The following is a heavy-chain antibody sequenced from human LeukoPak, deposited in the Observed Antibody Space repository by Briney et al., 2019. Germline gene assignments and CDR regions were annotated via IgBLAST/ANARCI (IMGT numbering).Heavy chain of an antibody. V-gene: IGHV1-3*03. J-gene: IGHJ4*02. CDR2: INAGNGNT. CDR1: GYTFTSHA. Sequence: ASVKVSCKASGYTFTSHAMHWVRQAPGQGLEWMGWINAGNGNTKYSQEFQGRVTITRDTSASTAYMELSSLRSEDMAVYYCARGAGARSPFDYRGQGTLVTVSS. D-gene: IGHD1-26*01. CDR3: ARGAGARSPFDY.